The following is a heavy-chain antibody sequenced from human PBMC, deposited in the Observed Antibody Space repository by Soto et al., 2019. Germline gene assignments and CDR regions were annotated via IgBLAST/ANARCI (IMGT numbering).Heavy chain of an antibody. D-gene: IGHD3-3*01. J-gene: IGHJ6*03. Sequence: SETLSLTCTVSGGSISSGGYYWSWIRKHPGKGLEWIGYIYYSGSTYYNPSLKSRVTISVDTSKNQFSLKLSSVTAADTAVYYCARGWGVFGVVTALYYMDVWGKGTTVTVSS. V-gene: IGHV4-31*03. CDR3: ARGWGVFGVVTALYYMDV. CDR2: IYYSGST. CDR1: GGSISSGGYY.